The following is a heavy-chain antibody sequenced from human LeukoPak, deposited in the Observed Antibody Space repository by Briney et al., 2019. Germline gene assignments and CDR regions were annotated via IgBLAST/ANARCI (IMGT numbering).Heavy chain of an antibody. D-gene: IGHD2-8*01. V-gene: IGHV3-7*01. CDR1: GFTFGRYW. CDR3: ARLKDDVTKLDY. J-gene: IGHJ4*02. CDR2: INQGGSRL. Sequence: PGGSLRLSCAGSGFTFGRYWMSWVRQAPGKGLEWVASINQGGSRLHYLDSVTGRFIISRDDAQNSLFLQMTRLRVDDTAVCYCARLKDDVTKLDYWGKGTLVSVSS.